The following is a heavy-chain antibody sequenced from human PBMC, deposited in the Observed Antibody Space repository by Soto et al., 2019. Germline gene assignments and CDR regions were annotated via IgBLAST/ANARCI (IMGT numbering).Heavy chain of an antibody. CDR1: GYTFTSYG. D-gene: IGHD3-3*01. CDR3: ERDRDFWSGNNWFDP. V-gene: IGHV1-18*01. J-gene: IGHJ5*02. Sequence: ASVKVSCKASGYTFTSYGISWVRQAPGQGLEWMGWISAYNGNTNYAQKLQGRVTMTTDTSTSTAYMELRSLRSDDTAVYYCERDRDFWSGNNWFDPWGQGTLVTVSS. CDR2: ISAYNGNT.